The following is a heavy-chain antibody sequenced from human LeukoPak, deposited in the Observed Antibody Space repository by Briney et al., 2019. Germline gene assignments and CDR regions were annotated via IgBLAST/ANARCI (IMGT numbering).Heavy chain of an antibody. J-gene: IGHJ4*02. CDR3: ARESTVVARHFDY. V-gene: IGHV4-61*01. D-gene: IGHD4-23*01. CDR1: GGSVSSGSYY. CDR2: IYYSGSA. Sequence: PSETLSLTCTVSGGSVSSGSYYWSWIRQPPGKGLEWIGYIYYSGSANYTPSLKSRVTMSVDTSKNQFSLKLSSVTAADTAVYYCARESTVVARHFDYWGQGTLVTVSS.